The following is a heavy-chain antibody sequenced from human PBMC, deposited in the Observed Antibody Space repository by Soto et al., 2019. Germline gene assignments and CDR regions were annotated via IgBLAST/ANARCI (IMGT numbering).Heavy chain of an antibody. CDR3: ARDMSVSGWYGSQGY. CDR1: GYTFTTYA. J-gene: IGHJ4*02. Sequence: ASVKVSCKASGYTFTTYAMHWVRQAPGQRLEWMGWIDAGNGKTKYSQKLQGRVTFTRDTSAGTAYMELSSLTSEDTAVYYCARDMSVSGWYGSQGYWGQGTLVTVSS. CDR2: IDAGNGKT. D-gene: IGHD6-19*01. V-gene: IGHV1-3*01.